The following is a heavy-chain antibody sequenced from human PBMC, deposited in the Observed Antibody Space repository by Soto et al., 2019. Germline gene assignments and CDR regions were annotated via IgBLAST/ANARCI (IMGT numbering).Heavy chain of an antibody. CDR2: ISYDGSNK. D-gene: IGHD2-15*01. Sequence: GGSLRLSCAASGFTFSSYGMHWVRQAPGKGLEWVAVISYDGSNKYYADSVKGRFTISRDNSKNTLYLQMNSLRAEDTAVYYCAKDLRAARVVVVAATSHYGMDVWGQGTTVTVSS. J-gene: IGHJ6*02. CDR1: GFTFSSYG. CDR3: AKDLRAARVVVVAATSHYGMDV. V-gene: IGHV3-30*18.